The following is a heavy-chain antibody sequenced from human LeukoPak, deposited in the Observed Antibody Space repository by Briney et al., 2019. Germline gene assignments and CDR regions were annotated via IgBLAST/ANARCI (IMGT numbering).Heavy chain of an antibody. CDR1: GGPISNSSYY. CDR2: IYYSGST. D-gene: IGHD6-13*01. V-gene: IGHV4-39*01. J-gene: IGHJ6*03. CDR3: ARSNSSSWPYYYYYYMDV. Sequence: SETLSLTCTVSGGPISNSSYYWGWIRQPPGKGLEWIGSIYYSGSTYYNPSLKSRVTISVDTSKNQFSLKLSSVTAADTAVYYCARSNSSSWPYYYYYYMDVWGKGTTVTISS.